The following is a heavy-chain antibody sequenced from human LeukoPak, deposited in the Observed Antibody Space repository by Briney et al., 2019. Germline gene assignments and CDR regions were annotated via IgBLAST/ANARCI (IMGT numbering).Heavy chain of an antibody. D-gene: IGHD3-3*01. CDR2: IIPIFGTA. CDR1: GGTFSSYA. CDR3: ARAYYDFWSGSLDYYGMDV. Sequence: SVKVSCKASGGTFSSYAISWVRQAPGQGLEWMGGIIPIFGTANYAQKLQGRVTMTTDTSTSTAYMELRSLRSDDTAVYYCARAYYDFWSGSLDYYGMDVWGQGTTVTVSS. J-gene: IGHJ6*02. V-gene: IGHV1-69*05.